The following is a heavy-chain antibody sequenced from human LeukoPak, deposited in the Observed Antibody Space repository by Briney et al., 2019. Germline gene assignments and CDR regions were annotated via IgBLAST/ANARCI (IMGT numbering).Heavy chain of an antibody. Sequence: EASVKVSCKASGGTFSSYAISWVRQAPGQGLEWMGGIIPIFGTANYAQKFQGRVTIAADKSTSTAYMELSSLRSEDTVVYYCARESLNAGFDYWGQGTLVTVSS. V-gene: IGHV1-69*06. CDR3: ARESLNAGFDY. CDR2: IIPIFGTA. D-gene: IGHD2-8*01. CDR1: GGTFSSYA. J-gene: IGHJ4*02.